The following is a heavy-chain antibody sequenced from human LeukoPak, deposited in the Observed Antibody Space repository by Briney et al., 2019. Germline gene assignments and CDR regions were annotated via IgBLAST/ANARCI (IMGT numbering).Heavy chain of an antibody. CDR2: ISSDTSVI. J-gene: IGHJ4*02. V-gene: IGHV3-48*01. CDR1: GFTFSNHN. CDR3: ARDYFWASDY. Sequence: GGSLRLSCAASGFTFSNHNMNWVRQPPGKGLEWISYISSDTSVIYYADSVKGRFTISRDNAKNSLLLQMTSLSAEDTAVYYCARDYFWASDYWGQGTLVTVSS. D-gene: IGHD2/OR15-2a*01.